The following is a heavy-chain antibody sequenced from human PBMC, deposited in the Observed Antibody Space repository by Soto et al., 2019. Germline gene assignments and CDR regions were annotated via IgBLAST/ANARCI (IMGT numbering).Heavy chain of an antibody. D-gene: IGHD3-10*01. CDR1: GFTFSNAW. V-gene: IGHV3-15*07. CDR3: TAGYYYCSWRSDYY. J-gene: IGHJ4*02. Sequence: EVQLVESGGGLVKPGGSLRLSCAASGFTFSNAWMNWVRQAPRKGLEWVGRIKSKTDGGTPDYAAPVKGRFTISRDDSKNTLYLQMNSLKTEDTVVYYCTAGYYYCSWRSDYYWGQGTPVTVSS. CDR2: IKSKTDGGTP.